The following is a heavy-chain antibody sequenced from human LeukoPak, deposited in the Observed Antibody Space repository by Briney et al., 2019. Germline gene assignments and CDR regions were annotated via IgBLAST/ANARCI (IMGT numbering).Heavy chain of an antibody. CDR2: ISGSGGST. J-gene: IGHJ5*02. Sequence: GGSLRLSCAASGFTFSSYAMSWVRQAPGKGLEWVSAISGSGGSTYYADSVKGRFIISRDNSKNTLYLQMNSLRAEDTAVYYCAKGVSSTSCYWFDPWGQGTLVTVSS. V-gene: IGHV3-23*01. CDR3: AKGVSSTSCYWFDP. D-gene: IGHD2-2*01. CDR1: GFTFSSYA.